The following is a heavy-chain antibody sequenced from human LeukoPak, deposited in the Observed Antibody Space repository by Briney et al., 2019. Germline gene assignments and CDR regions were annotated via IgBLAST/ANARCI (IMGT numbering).Heavy chain of an antibody. CDR3: ARANPQYCSSTSCYGAFDI. D-gene: IGHD2-2*01. Sequence: ASVKVSCKASGYTFTGYYMHWVRQAPGQGLEWMGWINPNSGGTNYAQKFQGGVTMTRDTSISTAYMELSRLRSDDTAVYYCARANPQYCSSTSCYGAFDIWGQGTMVTVSS. CDR1: GYTFTGYY. CDR2: INPNSGGT. V-gene: IGHV1-2*02. J-gene: IGHJ3*02.